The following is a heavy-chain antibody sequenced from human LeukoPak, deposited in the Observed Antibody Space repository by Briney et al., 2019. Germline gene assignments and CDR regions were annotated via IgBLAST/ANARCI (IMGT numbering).Heavy chain of an antibody. CDR3: ARDLGNYYGSGSYYYNWFDP. V-gene: IGHV4-39*07. Sequence: PSETLSLTCTVSGGSISSSSYYWGWIRQPPGKGLEWIGSIYYSGSTYYNPSLKSRVTISVDTSKNQFSLKLSSVTAADTAVYYCARDLGNYYGSGSYYYNWFDPWGQGTLVTVSS. J-gene: IGHJ5*02. D-gene: IGHD3-10*01. CDR2: IYYSGST. CDR1: GGSISSSSYY.